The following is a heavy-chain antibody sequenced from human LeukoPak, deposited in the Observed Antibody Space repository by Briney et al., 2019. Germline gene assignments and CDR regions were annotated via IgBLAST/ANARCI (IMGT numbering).Heavy chain of an antibody. CDR1: GFTVSSNY. V-gene: IGHV3-66*01. J-gene: IGHJ6*02. D-gene: IGHD5-18*01. CDR2: IYSGGST. CDR3: ASSYGLNYYYGMDV. Sequence: GGSLRLSCAASGFTVSSNYMSRVRQAPGKGLEWVSVIYSGGSTYYADSVKGRFTISRDNSKNTLYLQMNSLRAEDTAVYYCASSYGLNYYYGMDVWGQGTTVTVSS.